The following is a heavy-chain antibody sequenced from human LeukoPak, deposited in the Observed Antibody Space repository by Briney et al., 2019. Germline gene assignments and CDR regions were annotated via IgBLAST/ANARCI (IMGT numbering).Heavy chain of an antibody. D-gene: IGHD3-22*01. CDR1: GFTFSSYA. CDR3: ARDLEAISMIVVADPSFQH. Sequence: GGSLRLSCAASGFTFSSYAMHWVRQAPGKGLEWVAVISYDGSNKYYADSVKGRFTISRDNSKNTLYLQMNSLRAEDTAVYYCARDLEAISMIVVADPSFQHWGQGTLVTVSS. CDR2: ISYDGSNK. J-gene: IGHJ1*01. V-gene: IGHV3-30-3*01.